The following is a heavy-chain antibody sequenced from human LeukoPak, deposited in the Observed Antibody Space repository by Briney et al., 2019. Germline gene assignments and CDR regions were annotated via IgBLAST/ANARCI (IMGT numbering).Heavy chain of an antibody. CDR3: ARAPSDRMKYMDV. CDR1: GFTFSSYS. J-gene: IGHJ6*03. Sequence: GGSLRLSCAASGFTFSSYSMNWVRQAPGKGLEWVSSISSTSSYIYYADSVKGRFTISRDNAKNSLYLQMNSLRAEDTAVYYCARAPSDRMKYMDVWGKGTTVTVSS. D-gene: IGHD2-15*01. CDR2: ISSTSSYI. V-gene: IGHV3-21*01.